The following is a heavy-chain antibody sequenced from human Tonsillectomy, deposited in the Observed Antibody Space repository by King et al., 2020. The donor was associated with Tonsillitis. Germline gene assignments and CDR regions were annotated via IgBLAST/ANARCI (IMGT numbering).Heavy chain of an antibody. CDR1: GFTFSSYG. CDR3: AKDRWGSGILSLYYYYCGMDV. Sequence: VQLVESGGGVVQPGRSLRLSCAASGFTFSSYGMHWVRQAPGKGLEWVAVISYDGSNKYYADSVKGRFTISRDNSKNTLYVQMNSLRAEDTAMYYCAKDRWGSGILSLYYYYCGMDVWGQGTTVTVSS. J-gene: IGHJ6*02. V-gene: IGHV3-30*18. CDR2: ISYDGSNK. D-gene: IGHD3-10*01.